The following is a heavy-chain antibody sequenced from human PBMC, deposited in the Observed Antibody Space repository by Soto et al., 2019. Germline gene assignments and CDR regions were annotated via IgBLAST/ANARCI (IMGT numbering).Heavy chain of an antibody. V-gene: IGHV4-59*12. Sequence: PSETLSLTCTVSGGSISSYYWSWIRQPPGKGLEWIGYIYYSGSTYYNPSLKSRVTIAVDTSKNQFFLKLSSVTAADTAVYYCARGGFLAYMDVWGQGTTVTVSS. J-gene: IGHJ6*02. CDR2: IYYSGST. CDR1: GGSISSYY. D-gene: IGHD3-3*01. CDR3: ARGGFLAYMDV.